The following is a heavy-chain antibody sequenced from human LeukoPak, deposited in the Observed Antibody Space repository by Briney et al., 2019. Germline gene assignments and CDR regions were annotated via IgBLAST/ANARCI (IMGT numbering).Heavy chain of an antibody. CDR1: GFTFSSYS. D-gene: IGHD3-22*01. CDR3: ARDRYYYDSSGYPDY. J-gene: IGHJ4*02. CDR2: ISSSGSTI. V-gene: IGHV3-48*04. Sequence: SGGSLRLSCAASGFTFSSYSMNWVRQAPGKGLEWVSYISSSGSTIYYADSVKGRFTISRDNAKNSLYLQMNSLRAEDTAVYYCARDRYYYDSSGYPDYWGQGTLVTVSS.